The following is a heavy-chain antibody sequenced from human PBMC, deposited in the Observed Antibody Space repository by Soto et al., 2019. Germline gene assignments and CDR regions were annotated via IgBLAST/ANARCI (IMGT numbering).Heavy chain of an antibody. Sequence: EVQLVESGGGLVQPGRSLRLSCAASGFTFDDYAMHWVRQAPGKGLEWVSGISWNSGSICYADSVKGRFTISRDNAKNSLYLQMNSLRAEDTALYYCAKDIARWSSGWYGYVQHWGQGTLVPVSS. V-gene: IGHV3-9*01. J-gene: IGHJ1*01. CDR1: GFTFDDYA. CDR3: AKDIARWSSGWYGYVQH. CDR2: ISWNSGSI. D-gene: IGHD6-19*01.